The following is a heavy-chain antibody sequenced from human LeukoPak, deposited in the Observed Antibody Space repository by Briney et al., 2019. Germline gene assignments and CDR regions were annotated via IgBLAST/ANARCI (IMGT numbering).Heavy chain of an antibody. J-gene: IGHJ5*02. V-gene: IGHV4-34*01. CDR2: IHQRGVT. CDR3: ARGEVAVAGT. CDR1: GGSFGDYH. D-gene: IGHD6-19*01. Sequence: SETLSLTCALSGGSFGDYHWSWIRQPPGKGLEWIGEIHQRGVTTYNPSLKSRVTLSIDASRRQFSLRLTSVTAADTAVYYCARGEVAVAGTWGQGTLVTVSS.